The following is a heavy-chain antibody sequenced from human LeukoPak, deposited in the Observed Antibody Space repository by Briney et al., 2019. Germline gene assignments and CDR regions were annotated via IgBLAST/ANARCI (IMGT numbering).Heavy chain of an antibody. CDR2: ISYDGSNK. CDR3: AKDLGDYDGNSDLNY. V-gene: IGHV3-30*18. Sequence: PGRSLRLSCAASGFTFSNYGMHWVRLAPGKGLEWVAVISYDGSNKYYADSVKGRFTISRDNSKNTLYLQMNSLRAEDTAVYYCAKDLGDYDGNSDLNYWGQGTLVTVSS. CDR1: GFTFSNYG. J-gene: IGHJ4*02. D-gene: IGHD4-23*01.